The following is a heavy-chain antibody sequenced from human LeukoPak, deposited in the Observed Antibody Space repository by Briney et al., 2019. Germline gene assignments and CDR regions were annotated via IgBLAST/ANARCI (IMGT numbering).Heavy chain of an antibody. CDR3: AKDTGDYYDSSGYYYAGWFDP. CDR1: GFTFSTYG. D-gene: IGHD3-22*01. V-gene: IGHV3-30*02. CDR2: IRLDGSNK. J-gene: IGHJ5*02. Sequence: PGGSLRLSCAASGFTFSTYGMYWVRQAPGKGLEWVAFIRLDGSNKYYEDSVKGRFTISRDNSKNTLYLQMNSLRAEDTAVYYCAKDTGDYYDSSGYYYAGWFDPWGQGTLVTVSS.